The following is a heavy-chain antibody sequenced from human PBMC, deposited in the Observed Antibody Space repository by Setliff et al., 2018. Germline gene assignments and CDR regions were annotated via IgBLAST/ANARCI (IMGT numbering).Heavy chain of an antibody. Sequence: ASVKVSCKASGYTFTRYYMYWVRQAPGQGLEWMGIINVSGGSASYAEKFQGRVTMTRDTSTSTIYMELASLIYDDTAVYYCARDVTGSHSGRLGSWGQGTLVTVSS. CDR2: INVSGGSA. V-gene: IGHV1-46*01. CDR1: GYTFTRYY. J-gene: IGHJ4*02. D-gene: IGHD1-26*01. CDR3: ARDVTGSHSGRLGS.